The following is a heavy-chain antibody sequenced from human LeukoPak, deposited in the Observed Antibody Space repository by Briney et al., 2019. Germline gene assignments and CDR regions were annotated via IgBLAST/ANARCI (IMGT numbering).Heavy chain of an antibody. D-gene: IGHD2-15*01. CDR3: ATTLGYCSGGSCLLPYYYYYMDV. CDR1: GGSLSSYY. V-gene: IGHV4-59*01. Sequence: SGTLSLTCTVSGGSLSSYYWSWIRQPPGKGLEWIGYIYYSGSTNYNPSLKSRVTISVDTSKNQFSLKLSSVTAADTAVYYCATTLGYCSGGSCLLPYYYYYMDVWGKGTTVTVSS. CDR2: IYYSGST. J-gene: IGHJ6*03.